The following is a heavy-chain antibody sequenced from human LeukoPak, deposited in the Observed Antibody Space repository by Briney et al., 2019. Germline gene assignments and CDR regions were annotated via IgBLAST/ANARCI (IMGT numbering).Heavy chain of an antibody. CDR3: AKDLRRIAAYYFDY. CDR2: ISSDGRDK. D-gene: IGHD6-25*01. J-gene: IGHJ4*02. Sequence: GGSLRLSCAASGFTFSSFGMHWVRQAPGKGLEWVAVISSDGRDKHHADSVKGRFTISRDNSKNTLFLQTNSLRPEDTAVYYCAKDLRRIAAYYFDYWGQGTLVTVSS. V-gene: IGHV3-30*18. CDR1: GFTFSSFG.